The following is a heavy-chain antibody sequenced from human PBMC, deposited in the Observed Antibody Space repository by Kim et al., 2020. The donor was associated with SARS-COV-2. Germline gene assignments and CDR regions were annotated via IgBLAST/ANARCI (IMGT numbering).Heavy chain of an antibody. J-gene: IGHJ5*02. D-gene: IGHD3-3*01. CDR1: GFTFSSHL. V-gene: IGHV3-30*03. CDR3: ASRLVGDRDMVS. CDR2: ITYEGSTK. Sequence: GGSLRLSCAASGFTFSSHLMNWVRQGPGKGLEWVALITYEGSTKKYKESVQGRLTISRDNSKNALYLQMNIMRPEDTPVYYCASRLVGDRDMVSWGPGTLVTVPP.